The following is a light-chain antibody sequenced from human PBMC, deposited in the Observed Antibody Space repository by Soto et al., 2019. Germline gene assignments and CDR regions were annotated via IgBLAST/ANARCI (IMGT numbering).Light chain of an antibody. Sequence: DIQMTQSPSTLSASVGDRVTITCRASQSISSWLAWYQQKPGKAPKLLIYKASSLESGVPSRFSGSGSGTAFTLSISSLQPDDFATYYCHQYNSYLLTFGGGTKVEI. J-gene: IGKJ4*01. CDR1: QSISSW. V-gene: IGKV1-5*03. CDR3: HQYNSYLLT. CDR2: KAS.